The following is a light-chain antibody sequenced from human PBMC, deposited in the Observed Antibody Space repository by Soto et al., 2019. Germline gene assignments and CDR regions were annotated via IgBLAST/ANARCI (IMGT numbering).Light chain of an antibody. J-gene: IGLJ1*01. CDR3: AAWDDSLNGLV. CDR1: SSNIGSNT. V-gene: IGLV1-44*01. Sequence: QPVLTQPPSASGTPGQRVTISCSGSSSNIGSNTVNWYQQLPGTAPKLLICNNNQRPSGVPDRFSGSKSGTSASLAISGLQSEDEADYYCAAWDDSLNGLVFGTGTKLTVL. CDR2: NNN.